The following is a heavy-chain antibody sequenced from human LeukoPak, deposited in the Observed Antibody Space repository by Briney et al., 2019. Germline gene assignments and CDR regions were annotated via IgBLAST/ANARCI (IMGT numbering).Heavy chain of an antibody. J-gene: IGHJ4*02. CDR2: ISGSGGST. CDR1: GFIFRDYT. Sequence: ETGGSLRLSCVASGFIFRDYTMNWVRQTPGKGLEWVSAISGSGGSTYYADSVKGRFTISRDNSKNTLYLQMNSLRAEDTAVYYCAKHNIDYWGQGTLVTVSS. D-gene: IGHD1-1*01. CDR3: AKHNIDY. V-gene: IGHV3-23*01.